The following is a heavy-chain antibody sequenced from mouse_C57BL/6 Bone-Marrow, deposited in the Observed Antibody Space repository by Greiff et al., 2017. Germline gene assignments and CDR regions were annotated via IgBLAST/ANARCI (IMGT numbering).Heavy chain of an antibody. CDR2: IDPENGDT. Sequence: VHVKQSGAELVRPGASVKLSCTASGFNIKDDYMHWVKQRPEQGLEWIGWIDPENGDTEYASKFQGKATITADTSSNTAYLQLSSLTSEDTAVYYCTTCFITTVVAHFDYWGQGTTLTVSS. CDR1: GFNIKDDY. D-gene: IGHD1-1*01. CDR3: TTCFITTVVAHFDY. V-gene: IGHV14-4*01. J-gene: IGHJ2*01.